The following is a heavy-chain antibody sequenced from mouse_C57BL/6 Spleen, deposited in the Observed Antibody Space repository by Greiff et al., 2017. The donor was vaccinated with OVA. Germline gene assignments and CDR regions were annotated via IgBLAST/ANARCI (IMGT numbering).Heavy chain of an antibody. Sequence: EVKLVESGGGLVQPGGSLSLSCAASGFTFTDYYMSWVRQPPGKALEWLGFIRNKANGYTTEYSASVKGRFTISRDNSQSILYLQMNALRAEDSATYYCARPNGSSPFAYWGQGTLVTVSA. CDR1: GFTFTDYY. D-gene: IGHD1-1*01. V-gene: IGHV7-3*01. CDR3: ARPNGSSPFAY. CDR2: IRNKANGYTT. J-gene: IGHJ3*01.